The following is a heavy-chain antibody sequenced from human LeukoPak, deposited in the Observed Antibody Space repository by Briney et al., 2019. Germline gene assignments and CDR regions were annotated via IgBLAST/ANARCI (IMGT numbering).Heavy chain of an antibody. D-gene: IGHD6-13*01. CDR1: GTTFSSYR. CDR2: IVPIFGAA. V-gene: IGHV1-69*08. CDR3: ARDRATIAAAGTPFDY. Sequence: SVKVSCKTSGTTFSSYRITWVRQAPGQGLEWMGRIVPIFGAANYARKFQGRVTVTADKSTSTAYMELSSLRSEDTAVYYCARDRATIAAAGTPFDYWGQGTLVTVSS. J-gene: IGHJ4*02.